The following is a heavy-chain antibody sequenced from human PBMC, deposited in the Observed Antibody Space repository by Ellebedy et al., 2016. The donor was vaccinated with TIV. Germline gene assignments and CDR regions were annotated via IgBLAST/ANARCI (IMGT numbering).Heavy chain of an antibody. J-gene: IGHJ4*02. CDR3: ARGDYHDSSGYSYRGFDY. CDR1: GGSISSFY. V-gene: IGHV4-59*01. D-gene: IGHD3-22*01. Sequence: MPSETLSLTCTVSGGSISSFYWSWIRQPPGKGLEWIGYIYYSGGTNYNPSLNSRVTISVDTSKNQFSLKLSSVTAADTAVYYCARGDYHDSSGYSYRGFDYWGQGTLVSVSS. CDR2: IYYSGGT.